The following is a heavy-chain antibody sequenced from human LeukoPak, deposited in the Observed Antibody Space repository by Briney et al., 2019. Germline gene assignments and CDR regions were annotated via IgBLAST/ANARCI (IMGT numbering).Heavy chain of an antibody. D-gene: IGHD3-22*01. V-gene: IGHV3-23*01. Sequence: PGGSLRLSCAASGFTFSSYAMSWVRQAPGKGLEWVSAISGSGGSTYYADSVKGRFTISRDNSKNTLYLQMNSLRAEDTAVYYCAKDPGDDYYDSSGYSYFDYWGQGTLATVSS. CDR2: ISGSGGST. CDR1: GFTFSSYA. CDR3: AKDPGDDYYDSSGYSYFDY. J-gene: IGHJ4*02.